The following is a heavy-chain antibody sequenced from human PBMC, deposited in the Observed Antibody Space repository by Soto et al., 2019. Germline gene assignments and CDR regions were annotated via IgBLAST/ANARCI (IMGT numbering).Heavy chain of an antibody. D-gene: IGHD6-13*01. J-gene: IGHJ4*02. CDR2: IWYDGSNK. V-gene: IGHV3-33*01. CDR3: ARVRSSS. Sequence: QVQLVESGGGVVQPGRSLRLSCAASGFTFSSYGMHWVRQAPGKGLEWVAVIWYDGSNKYYADSVKGRFTISRDNSKNTLYLQMSSLSAEDTAVYYCARVRSSSWGQGTLVTVSS. CDR1: GFTFSSYG.